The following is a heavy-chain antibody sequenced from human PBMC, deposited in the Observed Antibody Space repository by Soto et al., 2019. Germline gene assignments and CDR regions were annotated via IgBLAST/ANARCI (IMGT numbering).Heavy chain of an antibody. CDR2: ISSNGGNT. CDR1: GFTFSTYA. Sequence: PGGCLRLSCSASGFTFSTYAMHWVRQAPGKGLEYVSAISSNGGNTYYADSVKGRFTISRDSSENTPYLQMSSLRAEDTAVYYCVKGRYSSPTYCFGHQGQGTMVTIS. V-gene: IGHV3-64D*06. CDR3: VKGRYSSPTYCFGH. D-gene: IGHD6-13*01. J-gene: IGHJ4*02.